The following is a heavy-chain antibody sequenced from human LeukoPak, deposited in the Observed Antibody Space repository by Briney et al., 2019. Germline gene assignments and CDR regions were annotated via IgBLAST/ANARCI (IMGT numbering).Heavy chain of an antibody. V-gene: IGHV1-8*03. D-gene: IGHD2-2*01. Sequence: ASVKVSCKTSGYTFSTYDINWLRQAAGQGLEWMGWMNPNSANTGFAQKFQGRAAITRDTSTATAYLELSSLTSEDTAVYYCARAIRYQLLSDYWGQGPLVTVSS. CDR1: GYTFSTYD. CDR2: MNPNSANT. J-gene: IGHJ4*02. CDR3: ARAIRYQLLSDY.